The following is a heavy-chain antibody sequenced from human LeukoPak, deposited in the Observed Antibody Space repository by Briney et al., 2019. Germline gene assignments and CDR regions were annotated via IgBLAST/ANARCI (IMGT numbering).Heavy chain of an antibody. CDR1: GYIFNNYA. CDR3: AGRGEVAGLWSY. CDR2: IYSGGST. J-gene: IGHJ4*02. V-gene: IGHV3-23*03. Sequence: PGGSLRLSCVASGYIFNNYAVSWVRQAPGKGLEWVSVIYSGGSTYYADSVKGRFTISRDNSKNTLYLQMNSLRAEDTAVYYCAGRGEVAGLWSYWGQGTLVTVSS. D-gene: IGHD6-19*01.